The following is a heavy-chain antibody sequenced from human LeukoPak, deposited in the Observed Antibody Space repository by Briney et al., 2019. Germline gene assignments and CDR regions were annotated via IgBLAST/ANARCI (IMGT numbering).Heavy chain of an antibody. Sequence: ASVKVSCKASGYTFTSYGISWVRQAPGQGLEWMGWISAYDGNTNYAQKLQGRVTMTTDTSTSTAYMELRSLRSVDTAVYYCARDGRSYGDSGLDYWGQGTLVTVSS. CDR1: GYTFTSYG. V-gene: IGHV1-18*01. J-gene: IGHJ4*02. D-gene: IGHD4-17*01. CDR3: ARDGRSYGDSGLDY. CDR2: ISAYDGNT.